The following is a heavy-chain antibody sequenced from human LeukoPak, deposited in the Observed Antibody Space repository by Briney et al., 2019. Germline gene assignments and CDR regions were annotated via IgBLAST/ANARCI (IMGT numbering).Heavy chain of an antibody. J-gene: IGHJ5*02. CDR1: GGSISSGGYY. D-gene: IGHD5-18*01. V-gene: IGHV4-31*03. CDR2: IYYSGST. Sequence: SQTLSLTCTVSGGSISSGGYYWSWIRQHPGKGLEWIGYIYYSGSTYYNPSLKSRVTISVDTSKNQFSLKLSSVTAADTAVYYCARLGYGYGPGLDPWGQGTLVTVSS. CDR3: ARLGYGYGPGLDP.